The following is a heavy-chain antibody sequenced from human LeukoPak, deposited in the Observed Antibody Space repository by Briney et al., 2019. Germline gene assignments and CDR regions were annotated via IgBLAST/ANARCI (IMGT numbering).Heavy chain of an antibody. CDR1: GFTVSSNY. J-gene: IGHJ4*02. V-gene: IGHV3-53*01. D-gene: IGHD5-18*01. Sequence: GGSLRLSCAASGFTVSSNYMSWVRQAPGRGLEWVSVIYTVGNTYYAESVKGRFTISRDNSKITLYLQMNSLRAEDTAVYYCARGYSYGYFDYWGQGTLVTVSS. CDR2: IYTVGNT. CDR3: ARGYSYGYFDY.